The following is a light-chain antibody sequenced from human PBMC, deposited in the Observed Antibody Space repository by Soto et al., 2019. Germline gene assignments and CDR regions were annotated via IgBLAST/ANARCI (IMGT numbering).Light chain of an antibody. Sequence: DIQMTQSPSSLSASVGDRVTISCRASQGIANYLAWYQQKPGKVPELLIYAASTLHSGVPSWFSGSGSGTDFALTISSLQPEDVASYYCQKSSGAPCTFRQGPKVEIK. CDR3: QKSSGAPCT. CDR1: QGIANY. CDR2: AAS. V-gene: IGKV1-27*01. J-gene: IGKJ1*01.